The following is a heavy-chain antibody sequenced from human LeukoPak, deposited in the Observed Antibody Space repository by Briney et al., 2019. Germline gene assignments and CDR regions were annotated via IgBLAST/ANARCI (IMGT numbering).Heavy chain of an antibody. CDR3: APLTLYDSSGYRPIT. V-gene: IGHV1-69*13. J-gene: IGHJ5*02. D-gene: IGHD3-22*01. CDR2: IIPIFGTA. Sequence: ASVQVSCKASGGTFSSYAISWVRQAPGQGLEWMGGIIPIFGTANYAQKFQGRVTITADESTSTAYMELSSLRSEDTAVYYCAPLTLYDSSGYRPITWGQGTLVTVSS. CDR1: GGTFSSYA.